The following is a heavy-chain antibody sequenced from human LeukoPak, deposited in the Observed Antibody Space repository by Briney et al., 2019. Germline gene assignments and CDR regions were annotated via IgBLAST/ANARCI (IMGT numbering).Heavy chain of an antibody. J-gene: IGHJ4*02. D-gene: IGHD3-9*01. CDR2: ISVYNGNT. Sequence: PSEKVSCKASGYTFTTYGISWVRQAPGQGLEWLGRISVYNGNTNYAQKLQGRVTRTTDTSTSTAYMELRSLRSDDTAVYYCARMILLLGDVLTVPPRGFDYWGQGTLVTVSS. V-gene: IGHV1-18*01. CDR1: GYTFTTYG. CDR3: ARMILLLGDVLTVPPRGFDY.